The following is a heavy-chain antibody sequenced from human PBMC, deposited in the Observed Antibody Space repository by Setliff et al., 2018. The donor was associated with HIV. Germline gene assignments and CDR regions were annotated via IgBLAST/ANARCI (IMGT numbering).Heavy chain of an antibody. Sequence: SVKVSCKASGGTFSSYITAWVQQAPGQGLEWMGGIHPIFGTTNYARDFMGRVSITADESTNTAYMELSSLRSDDSAIYYCARGIPRGTVFGVVGYFDYWGQGTPVTVSS. CDR1: GGTFSSYI. J-gene: IGHJ4*02. D-gene: IGHD3-3*01. CDR2: IHPIFGTT. V-gene: IGHV1-69*13. CDR3: ARGIPRGTVFGVVGYFDY.